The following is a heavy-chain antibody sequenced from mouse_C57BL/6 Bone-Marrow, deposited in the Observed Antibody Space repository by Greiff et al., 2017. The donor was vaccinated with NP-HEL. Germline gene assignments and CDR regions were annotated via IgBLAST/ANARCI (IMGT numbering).Heavy chain of an antibody. Sequence: VQLQQSGAELVRPGASVKLSCTASGFNIKDDYMHWVKQRPEQGLEWIGWIDPENGDTEYASKFQGKATITADPSSNTAYLQLSSLTSEDTAVYYCTFYYFAYWGQGTLVTVSA. CDR2: IDPENGDT. CDR1: GFNIKDDY. D-gene: IGHD1-1*01. CDR3: TFYYFAY. V-gene: IGHV14-4*01. J-gene: IGHJ3*01.